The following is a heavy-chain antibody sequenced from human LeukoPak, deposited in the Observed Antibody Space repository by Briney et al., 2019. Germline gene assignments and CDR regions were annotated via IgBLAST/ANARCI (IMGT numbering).Heavy chain of an antibody. CDR1: GFTFSSYW. Sequence: PGGSLRLSCAASGFTFSSYWLSWVRQAPGKGLEWEANIKQDGSEKYYVDSVKGRFTISRDNAKNSLYLQMNSLRAEDTAVYYCARDLGYDAFDIWGQGTMVTVSS. V-gene: IGHV3-7*03. D-gene: IGHD2-15*01. J-gene: IGHJ3*02. CDR2: IKQDGSEK. CDR3: ARDLGYDAFDI.